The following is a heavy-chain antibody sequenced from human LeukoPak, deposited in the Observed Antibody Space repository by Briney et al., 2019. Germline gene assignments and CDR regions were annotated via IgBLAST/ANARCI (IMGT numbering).Heavy chain of an antibody. D-gene: IGHD2-15*01. CDR2: ISAYNGNT. V-gene: IGHV1-18*01. CDR3: ARDLGYCSGGSCYSHDAFDI. CDR1: GYTFTSYG. Sequence: GASVKVSCKASGYTFTSYGISWVRQAPGQGLEWMGWISAYNGNTNYAQKLQGRVTMTTDTSTSTAYMELRSLRSDDTAVYYCARDLGYCSGGSCYSHDAFDIWGQGTMVTVS. J-gene: IGHJ3*02.